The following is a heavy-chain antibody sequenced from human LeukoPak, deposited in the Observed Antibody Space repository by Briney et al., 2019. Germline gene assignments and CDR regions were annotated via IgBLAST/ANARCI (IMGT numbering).Heavy chain of an antibody. CDR2: ISGSDGST. CDR1: GFTFSSYA. V-gene: IGHV3-23*01. J-gene: IGHJ4*02. D-gene: IGHD1-7*01. Sequence: GGSLRLSCAASGFTFSSYAMSWVRQPPGKGLEWVSAISGSDGSTYYADSVKGRFTISRDNSKNTLYLQMNSLRAEDTAVYYCAKTTNWNFYFDYWGQGTLVTVSS. CDR3: AKTTNWNFYFDY.